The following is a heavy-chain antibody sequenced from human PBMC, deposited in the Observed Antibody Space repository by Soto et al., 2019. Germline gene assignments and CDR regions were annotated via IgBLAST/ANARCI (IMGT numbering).Heavy chain of an antibody. V-gene: IGHV3-33*01. CDR2: IWYDGSNK. CDR3: ARDVSGYFDY. Sequence: QVQLVESGGCVVQPGRSLRLSCAASGFTFSSYGMHWVRQAPGKGLEWVAVIWYDGSNKYYAYSVKGRFTISRDNSKNTLYLQMNSLRDEDTAVYYCARDVSGYFDYWGQGTLVTVSS. D-gene: IGHD7-27*01. J-gene: IGHJ4*02. CDR1: GFTFSSYG.